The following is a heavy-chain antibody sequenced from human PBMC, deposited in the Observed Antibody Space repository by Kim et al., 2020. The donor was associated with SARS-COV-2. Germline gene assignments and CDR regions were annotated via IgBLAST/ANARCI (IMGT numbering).Heavy chain of an antibody. Sequence: ASVKVSCKASGYTFTSYAMNWVRQAPGQGLEWMGWINTNTGNPTYAQGFTGRFVFSVDTSVSTVYLQISSLKAEHTAVYYCSRTASGNERTNRWPFDIWGQRTMATVSP. J-gene: IGHJ3*02. V-gene: IGHV7-4-1*02. CDR1: GYTFTSYA. CDR3: SRTASGNERTNRWPFDI. CDR2: INTNTGNP. D-gene: IGHD1-1*01.